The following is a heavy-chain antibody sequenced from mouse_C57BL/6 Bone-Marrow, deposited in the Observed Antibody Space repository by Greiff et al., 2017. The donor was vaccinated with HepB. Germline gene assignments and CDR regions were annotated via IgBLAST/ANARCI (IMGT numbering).Heavy chain of an antibody. CDR2: IRLKSDNYAT. Sequence: EVQLVESGGGLVQPGGSMKLSCVASGFTFSNYWMNWVRQSPEKGLEWVAQIRLKSDNYATHYAEPVKGRFTISRDDSKSSVYLQMNNLRAEDTGIYCGTSWLLPLFDYWGQGTTLTVSS. J-gene: IGHJ2*01. V-gene: IGHV6-3*01. CDR3: TSWLLPLFDY. D-gene: IGHD2-3*01. CDR1: GFTFSNYW.